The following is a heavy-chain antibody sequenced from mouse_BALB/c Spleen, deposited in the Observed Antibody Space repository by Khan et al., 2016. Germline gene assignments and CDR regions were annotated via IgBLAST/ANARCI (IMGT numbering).Heavy chain of an antibody. D-gene: IGHD1-1*01. CDR1: GYSITSDYA. J-gene: IGHJ3*01. CDR3: ARANNDGNSPAWFAY. CDR2: ISYSGST. V-gene: IGHV3-2*02. Sequence: EVQLQESGPGLVKPSQSLSLTCTVTGYSITSDYAWNWIRQFPGNKLEWMGYISYSGSTSYNPSLKSRISITRDTSKNQFFLQLNSVTTEDTATYYWARANNDGNSPAWFAYWGQGTLVTVSA.